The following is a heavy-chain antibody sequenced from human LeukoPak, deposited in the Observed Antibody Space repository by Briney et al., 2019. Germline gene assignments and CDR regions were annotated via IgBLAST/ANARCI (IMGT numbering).Heavy chain of an antibody. CDR3: AATIPWMPKSEALFSWFDP. CDR2: IVVGSGNT. V-gene: IGHV1-58*02. D-gene: IGHD5-12*01. Sequence: SVKVSCKASGFTFTSSAMQWVRQARRQRLEWIGWIVVGSGNTNYAQKFQERVTITRDMSTSTAYMELSSLRSEDTAVYYCAATIPWMPKSEALFSWFDPWGQGTLVTVSS. J-gene: IGHJ5*02. CDR1: GFTFTSSA.